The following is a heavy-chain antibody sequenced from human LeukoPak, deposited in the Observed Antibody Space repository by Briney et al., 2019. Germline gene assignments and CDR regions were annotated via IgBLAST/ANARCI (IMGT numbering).Heavy chain of an antibody. D-gene: IGHD3-3*01. CDR3: AKFFDYGFWSGYYIYYYYGMDV. CDR2: ISGSGGST. V-gene: IGHV3-23*01. CDR1: GFTFSSYA. J-gene: IGHJ6*02. Sequence: GGSLRLSCAASGFTFSSYAMSWVRQAPGKGLEWVSAISGSGGSTYYADSVKGRFTISRDNSKNTLYLQMNSLRAEDTAVYYCAKFFDYGFWSGYYIYYYYGMDVWGQGTTVTVSS.